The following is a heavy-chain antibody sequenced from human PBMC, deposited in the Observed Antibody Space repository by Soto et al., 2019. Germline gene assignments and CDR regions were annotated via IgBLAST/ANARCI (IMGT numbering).Heavy chain of an antibody. CDR2: IYYSGSA. V-gene: IGHV4-30-4*01. D-gene: IGHD2-15*01. CDR3: ARQKCSRGCSRGGGFDY. Sequence: PSETLSLTCTVSGGSVNSGDCFWSWIRQPPGKGLEWIGYIYYSGSAYYSPSLESRITISLDTSKNQFSLELSSVTAADTAVYYCARQKCSRGCSRGGGFDYWGQGTPVTVSS. CDR1: GGSVNSGDCF. J-gene: IGHJ4*02.